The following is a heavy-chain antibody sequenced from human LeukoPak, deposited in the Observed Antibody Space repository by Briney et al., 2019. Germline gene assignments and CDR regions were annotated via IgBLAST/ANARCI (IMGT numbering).Heavy chain of an antibody. V-gene: IGHV3-23*01. J-gene: IGHJ4*02. Sequence: GGSLRLSCAASGFTFSSYAMSWVRQAPGKGLEWVSAISGSGGSTYYADSVRGRFTISRGNSKNTLYLQMNSLRAEDTAVYYCAKDTYYDFWSGYIEGYFDYWGQGTLVTVSS. CDR2: ISGSGGST. CDR1: GFTFSSYA. CDR3: AKDTYYDFWSGYIEGYFDY. D-gene: IGHD3-3*01.